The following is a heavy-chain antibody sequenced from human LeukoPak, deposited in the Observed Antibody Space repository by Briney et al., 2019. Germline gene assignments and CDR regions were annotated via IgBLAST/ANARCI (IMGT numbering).Heavy chain of an antibody. Sequence: PSETLSLTCSVSVVSMNGYYWSWLRQSAGNRLEWIGHVDSSGNTNYNPSLESRVTMSVDTSKNQFSLKLSSVTAADTAVYYCARSGSYSGPYVYWGQGTVVTVSS. D-gene: IGHD1-26*01. CDR2: VDSSGNT. J-gene: IGHJ4*02. V-gene: IGHV4-4*07. CDR1: VVSMNGYY. CDR3: ARSGSYSGPYVY.